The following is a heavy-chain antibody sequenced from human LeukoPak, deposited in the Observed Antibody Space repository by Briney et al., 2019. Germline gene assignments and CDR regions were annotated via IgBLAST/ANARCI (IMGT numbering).Heavy chain of an antibody. D-gene: IGHD6-13*01. Sequence: ASVKVSCKASGYTFTGYNMHWVRQAPGQGLEWMGWINPNSGGTNYAQKFQGRVTMTRDTSISTAYMELSRLRSDDTAVYYRARGLYIAAAGYFDYWGQGTLVTVSS. CDR2: INPNSGGT. CDR1: GYTFTGYN. V-gene: IGHV1-2*02. J-gene: IGHJ4*02. CDR3: ARGLYIAAAGYFDY.